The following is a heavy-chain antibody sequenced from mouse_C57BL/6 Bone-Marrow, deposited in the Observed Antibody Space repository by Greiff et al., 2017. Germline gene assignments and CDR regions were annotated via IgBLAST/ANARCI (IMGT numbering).Heavy chain of an antibody. CDR1: GFTFSDYY. D-gene: IGHD4-1*01. CDR2: ISNGGGST. CDR3: ASAGDWYFDV. Sequence: EVNLVESGGGLVQPGGSLKLSCAASGFTFSDYYMYWVRQTPEKRLEWVAYISNGGGSTYYPDTVKGRFTISRDNAKNTLYLQMSRLKSEDTAMYYCASAGDWYFDVWGTGTTVTVSS. J-gene: IGHJ1*03. V-gene: IGHV5-12*01.